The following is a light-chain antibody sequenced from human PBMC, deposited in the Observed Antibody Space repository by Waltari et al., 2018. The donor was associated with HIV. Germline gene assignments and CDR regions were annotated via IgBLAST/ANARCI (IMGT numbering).Light chain of an antibody. CDR3: SSYTSSSIRV. CDR1: SSDAGLYSF. Sequence: QSALPQPASVSGSPGQSIPIPCTGTSSDAGLYSFVSWYQQHPAKAPRLMIDDVSNRPSGVSNRFSGSKSGDTASLTISGLQAEDEADYYCSSYTSSSIRVFGTGTKVTVL. CDR2: DVS. J-gene: IGLJ1*01. V-gene: IGLV2-14*03.